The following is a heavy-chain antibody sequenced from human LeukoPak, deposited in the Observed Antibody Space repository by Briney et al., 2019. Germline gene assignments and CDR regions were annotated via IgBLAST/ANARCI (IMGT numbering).Heavy chain of an antibody. D-gene: IGHD5-24*01. V-gene: IGHV4-30-2*01. CDR2: IYHSGST. Sequence: PSQTLSLTCAVSGGSISSGGYSWSWIRQPPGKGLEWIGYIYHSGSTYYNPSLKSRVTISVDRSKNQFSLKLSSVTAAGTAVYYCARDPHDGSYGMDVWGQGTTVTVSS. CDR3: ARDPHDGSYGMDV. J-gene: IGHJ6*02. CDR1: GGSISSGGYS.